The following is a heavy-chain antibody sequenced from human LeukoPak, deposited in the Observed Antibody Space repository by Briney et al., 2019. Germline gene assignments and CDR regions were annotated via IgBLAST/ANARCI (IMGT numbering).Heavy chain of an antibody. CDR1: GDXLSSNSAT. Sequence: SQTPSLTCAISGDXLSSNSATWNWVRQSPSRGLEWLGRTYYRSKWYNDYAVSVKGRVTINPDASKKQFSLQLNSVTPEDTAMYYCARGNGYPFDYWGQGTLVTVSS. J-gene: IGHJ4*02. D-gene: IGHD3-16*01. CDR2: TYYRSKWYN. V-gene: IGHV6-1*01. CDR3: ARGNGYPFDY.